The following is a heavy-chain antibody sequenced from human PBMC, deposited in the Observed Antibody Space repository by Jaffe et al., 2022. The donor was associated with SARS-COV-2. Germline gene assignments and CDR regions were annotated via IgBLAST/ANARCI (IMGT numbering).Heavy chain of an antibody. CDR2: IWYDGSNK. CDR1: GFTFSSYG. Sequence: QVQLVESGGGVVQPGRSLRLSCAASGFTFSSYGMHWVRQAPGKGLEWVAVIWYDGSNKYYADSVKGRFTISRDNSKNTLYLQMNSLRAEDTAVYYCARGGYGDYSMGVYGMDVWGQGTTVTVSS. J-gene: IGHJ6*02. CDR3: ARGGYGDYSMGVYGMDV. V-gene: IGHV3-33*01. D-gene: IGHD4-17*01.